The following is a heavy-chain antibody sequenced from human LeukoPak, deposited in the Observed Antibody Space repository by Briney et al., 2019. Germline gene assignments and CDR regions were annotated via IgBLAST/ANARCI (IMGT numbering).Heavy chain of an antibody. D-gene: IGHD6-6*01. J-gene: IGHJ3*02. CDR3: ARARWEYSSSPGAFDI. CDR2: ISSGSDIV. CDR1: GFSFSNFN. V-gene: IGHV3-48*04. Sequence: GGSLRLSCTASGFSFSNFNLNWVRQVPGKGPEWLAYISSGSDIVYYADSVKGRFTVSRDNAKNSLYLQMNSLRAEDTAVYYCARARWEYSSSPGAFDIWGQGTMVTVSS.